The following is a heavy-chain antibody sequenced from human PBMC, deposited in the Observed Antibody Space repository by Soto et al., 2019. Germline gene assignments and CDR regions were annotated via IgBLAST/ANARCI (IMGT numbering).Heavy chain of an antibody. Sequence: EVQVVESGGGLVQPGGSLRLSCAASGFPFSGNWVHWVRQAPGKGLLWVSRINSDGSNTDYADSVKGRFTISRDNAKNTLYLQMNSLRAEDTAVYYCAGGIWNDNAYWGQGTLVTVSS. J-gene: IGHJ4*02. D-gene: IGHD1-1*01. CDR3: AGGIWNDNAY. V-gene: IGHV3-74*01. CDR1: GFPFSGNW. CDR2: INSDGSNT.